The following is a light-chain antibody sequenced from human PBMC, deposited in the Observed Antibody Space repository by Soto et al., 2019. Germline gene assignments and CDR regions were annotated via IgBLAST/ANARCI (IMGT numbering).Light chain of an antibody. CDR3: NSYTSSSTGV. CDR1: SSDIGDYNY. CDR2: EVN. Sequence: QSALTQPASVSGSPGQSITISCTGTSSDIGDYNYVSWYQQHPGKAPELMIYEVNYRPSGVSNRFSGSKSGNTASLTISGLQAEDEADYYCNSYTSSSTGVFGTGTKVTVL. V-gene: IGLV2-14*01. J-gene: IGLJ1*01.